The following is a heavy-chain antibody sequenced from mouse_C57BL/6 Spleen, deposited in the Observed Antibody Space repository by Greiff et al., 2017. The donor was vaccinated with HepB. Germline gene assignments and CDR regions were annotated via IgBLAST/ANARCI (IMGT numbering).Heavy chain of an antibody. CDR2: INPNNGGT. J-gene: IGHJ3*01. CDR1: GYTFTDYY. CDR3: ASGFPPFAY. Sequence: EVQLQQSGPELVKPGASVKISCKASGYTFTDYYMNWVKQSHGKSLEWIGDINPNNGGTSYNQKFKGKATLTVDKSSSTAYMELRSLTSEDSAVYYCASGFPPFAYWGQGTLVTVSA. V-gene: IGHV1-26*01.